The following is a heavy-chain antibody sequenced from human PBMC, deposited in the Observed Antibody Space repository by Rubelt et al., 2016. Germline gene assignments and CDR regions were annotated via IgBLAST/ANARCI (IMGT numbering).Heavy chain of an antibody. J-gene: IGHJ4*02. V-gene: IGHV3-30*07. D-gene: IGHD1-1*01. CDR2: YDGSNK. Sequence: YDGSNKYYADSVKGRFTISRDNSKNTLYLQMNSLRAEDTAVYYCARDTQNKFTTTYDYWGQGTLVTVSS. CDR3: ARDTQNKFTTTYDY.